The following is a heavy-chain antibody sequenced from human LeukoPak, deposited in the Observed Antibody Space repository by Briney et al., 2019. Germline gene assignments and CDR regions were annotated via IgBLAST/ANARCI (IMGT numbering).Heavy chain of an antibody. Sequence: ASVKVSCKASGYTFTSYGISWVRQAPGQGLEWMGIINPSGGSTSYAQKFQGRVTMTRDTSTSTVYMELSSLRSEDTAVYYCARDEGIAAAGVDYWGQGTLVTVSS. CDR3: ARDEGIAAAGVDY. CDR1: GYTFTSYG. J-gene: IGHJ4*02. CDR2: INPSGGST. D-gene: IGHD6-13*01. V-gene: IGHV1-46*01.